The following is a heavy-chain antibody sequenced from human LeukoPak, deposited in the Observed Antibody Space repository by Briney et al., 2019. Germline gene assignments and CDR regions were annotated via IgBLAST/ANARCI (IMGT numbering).Heavy chain of an antibody. D-gene: IGHD6-6*01. V-gene: IGHV1-2*02. Sequence: ASVKVSCKASGYTFTGYYMHWVRQAPGQGLEWMGWINPNSGGTNYAQKFQGRVTMTRDTSISTAYMELSRLRSDDTAVYYCARDSADSSSSFFDYWGQGTLVTVPS. CDR3: ARDSADSSSSFFDY. CDR1: GYTFTGYY. J-gene: IGHJ4*02. CDR2: INPNSGGT.